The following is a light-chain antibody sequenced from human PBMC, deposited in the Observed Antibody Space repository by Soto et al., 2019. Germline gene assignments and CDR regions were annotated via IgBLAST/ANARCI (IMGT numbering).Light chain of an antibody. CDR3: QQYGSSAPIT. CDR1: QSVTKNN. Sequence: TQSPSTLSASVGDRVTITCRASQSVTKNNLNWYQQKPGQAPRLLIYGASIRATGIPDRFSGSGSETDFTLTISRLEPEDFALYYCQQYGSSAPITFGQGTRLEIK. CDR2: GAS. V-gene: IGKV3-20*01. J-gene: IGKJ5*01.